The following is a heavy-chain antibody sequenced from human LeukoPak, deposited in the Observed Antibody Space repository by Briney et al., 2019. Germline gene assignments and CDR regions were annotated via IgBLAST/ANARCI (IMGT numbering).Heavy chain of an antibody. J-gene: IGHJ2*01. V-gene: IGHV3-23*01. CDR1: GFTFSSYA. Sequence: PGGSLRLSCAASGFTFSSYAMSWVRQAPGKGLEWVTLISASGSTYYADSVKGRFTISRDNSKNTLYLQMSSLRAEDTAVYYCARPRDGWYFDLWGRGTLVTVSS. CDR3: ARPRDGWYFDL. CDR2: ISASGST.